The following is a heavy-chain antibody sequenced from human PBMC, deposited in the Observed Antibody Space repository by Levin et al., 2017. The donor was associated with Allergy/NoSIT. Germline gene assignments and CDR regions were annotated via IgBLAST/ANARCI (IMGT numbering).Heavy chain of an antibody. CDR2: ISSSSSYT. Sequence: GGSLRLSCAASGFTFSDYYMSWIRQAPGKGLEWVSYISSSSSYTNYADSVKGRFTISRDNAKNSLYLQMNSLRAEDTAVYYCARDGELMITFGGVIVTDHNSPYYFDYWGQGTLVTVSS. V-gene: IGHV3-11*05. D-gene: IGHD3-16*02. CDR3: ARDGELMITFGGVIVTDHNSPYYFDY. CDR1: GFTFSDYY. J-gene: IGHJ4*02.